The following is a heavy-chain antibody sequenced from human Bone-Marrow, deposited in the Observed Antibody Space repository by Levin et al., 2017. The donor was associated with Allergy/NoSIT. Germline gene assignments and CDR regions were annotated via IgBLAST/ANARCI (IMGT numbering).Heavy chain of an antibody. V-gene: IGHV3-7*01. Sequence: GGSLRLSCAASGFSFKIYWMSWFRQAPGKGLELVANIKEDGSGTYYMDSVRGRFTISRDNAKDALYLQMNSLRIEDTAIYYCTRALLRWFAKAADSWGQGTLVTVSS. D-gene: IGHD4-23*01. CDR2: IKEDGSGT. J-gene: IGHJ5*01. CDR1: GFSFKIYW. CDR3: TRALLRWFAKAADS.